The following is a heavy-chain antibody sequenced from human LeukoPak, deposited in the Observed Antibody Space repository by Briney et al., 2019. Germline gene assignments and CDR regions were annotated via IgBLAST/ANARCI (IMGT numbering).Heavy chain of an antibody. J-gene: IGHJ4*02. V-gene: IGHV3-21*01. Sequence: SGGSLRLSCAASGFTFSSYSMNWVRQAPGKGLEWVSSIGGSSSYIYYADSVKGRFTISRDNAKNSLYLQMNSLRAEDTAVYYCARVLLWFGEFMNWGQGTLVTVSS. D-gene: IGHD3-10*01. CDR3: ARVLLWFGEFMN. CDR2: IGGSSSYI. CDR1: GFTFSSYS.